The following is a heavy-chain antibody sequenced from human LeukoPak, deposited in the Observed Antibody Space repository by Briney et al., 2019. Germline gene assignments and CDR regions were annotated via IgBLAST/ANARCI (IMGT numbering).Heavy chain of an antibody. CDR2: IKQDGSEK. CDR1: GFTFSRYW. D-gene: IGHD3-22*01. Sequence: GGSLRLSCAASGFTFSRYWMSWVRQAPGKGLEWVANIKQDGSEKYYVDSVKGRFTISRDNAKNSLYVQMNSLRAEDTAVYYCAGVTWLPTGYYYYMDVWGKGTTVTISS. J-gene: IGHJ6*03. V-gene: IGHV3-7*01. CDR3: AGVTWLPTGYYYYMDV.